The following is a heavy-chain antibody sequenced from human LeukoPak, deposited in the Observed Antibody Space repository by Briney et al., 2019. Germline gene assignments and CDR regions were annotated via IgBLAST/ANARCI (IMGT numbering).Heavy chain of an antibody. CDR1: GFTFSSYA. CDR3: AREMIRNNWFDP. CDR2: ISYDGGNK. Sequence: GGSLRLSCAASGFTFSSYAMHWVRQAPGKGLEWVAVISYDGGNKYYADSVKGRFTISRDNSKNTLYLQMNSLRAEDTAVYYCAREMIRNNWFDPWGQGTLVTVSS. J-gene: IGHJ5*02. D-gene: IGHD3-16*01. V-gene: IGHV3-30*04.